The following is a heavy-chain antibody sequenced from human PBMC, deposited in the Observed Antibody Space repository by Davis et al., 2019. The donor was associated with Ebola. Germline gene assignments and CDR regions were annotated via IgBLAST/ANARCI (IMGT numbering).Heavy chain of an antibody. CDR1: GGSISSYY. CDR3: ARPRRDPYANEAFDI. J-gene: IGHJ3*02. V-gene: IGHV4-59*01. D-gene: IGHD5-24*01. Sequence: MPSETLSLTCTVSGGSISSYYWSWIRQSPGKGLEWIGYIFHRGSAVYNPSLNSRVSISLDTSKNQISLKLTSVTAADTALYYCARPRRDPYANEAFDIWGQGTMVTVSS. CDR2: IFHRGSA.